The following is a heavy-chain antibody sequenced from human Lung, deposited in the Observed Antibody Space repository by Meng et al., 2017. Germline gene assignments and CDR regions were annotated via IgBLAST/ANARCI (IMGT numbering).Heavy chain of an antibody. J-gene: IGHJ4*02. D-gene: IGHD4-11*01. V-gene: IGHV4-34*01. CDR2: INHSGST. CDR1: GGSFSDYY. Sequence: QGQVQPWGARLLKLSKTLSLTCVVSGGSFSDYYWSWIRQPPGKGLEWIGEINHSGSTNYNPSLESRATISVDTSQNNLSLKLSSVTAADSAVYYCARGPTTMAHDFDYWGQGTLVTVSS. CDR3: ARGPTTMAHDFDY.